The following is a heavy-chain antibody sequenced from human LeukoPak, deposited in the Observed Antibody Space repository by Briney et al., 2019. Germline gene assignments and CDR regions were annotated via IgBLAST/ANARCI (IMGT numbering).Heavy chain of an antibody. J-gene: IGHJ4*02. V-gene: IGHV3-23*01. CDR3: AKGAKLWKTYYFDY. CDR2: ISGPGDST. Sequence: GGSLRLSCAASGFTFRSYAMSWVRQAPGKGLEWVSGISGPGDSTSYADSVKGRFTISRDNSKNTLYLQMNSLRAEDTAVYYCAKGAKLWKTYYFDYWGQGTLVTVSS. CDR1: GFTFRSYA. D-gene: IGHD5-18*01.